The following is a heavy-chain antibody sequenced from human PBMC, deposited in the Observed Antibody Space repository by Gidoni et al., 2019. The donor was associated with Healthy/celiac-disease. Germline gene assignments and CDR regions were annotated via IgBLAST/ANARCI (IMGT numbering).Heavy chain of an antibody. Sequence: QLQLQESGPGLVKPSETLSLTCTVSGGPLSSRSYYWGWIRQPPGKGLGWIGSIYYSGSTYYNPSLKSRVTISVDTSKNQFSLKLSSVTAADTAVYYCARTRVEMATIASWYFDLWGRGTLVTVSS. CDR3: ARTRVEMATIASWYFDL. D-gene: IGHD5-12*01. J-gene: IGHJ2*01. V-gene: IGHV4-39*01. CDR1: GGPLSSRSYY. CDR2: IYYSGST.